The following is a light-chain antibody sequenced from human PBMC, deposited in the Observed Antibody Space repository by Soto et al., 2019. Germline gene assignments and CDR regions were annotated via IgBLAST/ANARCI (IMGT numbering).Light chain of an antibody. CDR1: QSVSSNY. V-gene: IGKV3-20*01. Sequence: EIVLTQSPGTLSLSPGERATLSCRASQSVSSNYLAWYRQKPGQAPRLLIYGASTRATGIPARFSGSGSGTEFTLTISSLQSEDFAVFFCQQYGTSEIIFGQGTRLEIK. CDR2: GAS. CDR3: QQYGTSEII. J-gene: IGKJ5*01.